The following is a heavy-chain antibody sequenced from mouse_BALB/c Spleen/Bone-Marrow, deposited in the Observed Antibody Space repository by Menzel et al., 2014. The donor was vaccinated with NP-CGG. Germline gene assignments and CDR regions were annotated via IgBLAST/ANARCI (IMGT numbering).Heavy chain of an antibody. V-gene: IGHV1S81*02. D-gene: IGHD1-1*01. CDR2: INPSNGGT. J-gene: IGHJ1*01. CDR1: GYSFTNYY. Sequence: QVQLKQSGAELVKPGASVKLSCKASGYSFTNYYMYWVKRRPGQGLEWIGEINPSNGGTNFNEKFKNKATLTVDKSSSTAYMQLSSLTSEDSAVHYCTRSNYGYWYFDVWGAGTTVTVSS. CDR3: TRSNYGYWYFDV.